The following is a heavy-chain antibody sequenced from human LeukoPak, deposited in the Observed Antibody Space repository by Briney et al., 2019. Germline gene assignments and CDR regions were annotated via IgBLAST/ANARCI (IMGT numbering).Heavy chain of an antibody. J-gene: IGHJ4*02. CDR2: ISYDGSNK. CDR1: GFTFSSYA. Sequence: PGRSLRLSCAASGFTFSSYAMHWVRQAPGKGLEWVAVISYDGSNKFYADSVKGRFTISRDNSKNTLYLQMNSLRAEDTAVYYCARDGPWCGSSTSCHRFDYWGQGTLVTVSS. V-gene: IGHV3-30-3*01. D-gene: IGHD2-2*01. CDR3: ARDGPWCGSSTSCHRFDY.